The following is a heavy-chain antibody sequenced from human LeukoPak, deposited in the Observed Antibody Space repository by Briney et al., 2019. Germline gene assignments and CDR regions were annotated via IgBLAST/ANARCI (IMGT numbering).Heavy chain of an antibody. CDR2: IYYSGST. CDR1: GGSISSYY. Sequence: NPSETLSLTCTVSGGSISSYYWSWIRQPPGKGLEWIGYIYYSGSTNYNPSLKSRVTISVDTSKNQFSLKLSSVTAADTAVYYCAGIPSNYGDTSYYFDYWGQGTLVTVSS. CDR3: AGIPSNYGDTSYYFDY. J-gene: IGHJ4*02. V-gene: IGHV4-59*01. D-gene: IGHD4-17*01.